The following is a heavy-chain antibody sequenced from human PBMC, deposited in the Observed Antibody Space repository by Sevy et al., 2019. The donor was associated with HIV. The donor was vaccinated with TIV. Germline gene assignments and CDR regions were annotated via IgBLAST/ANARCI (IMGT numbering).Heavy chain of an antibody. CDR3: ARGGGYCGGDCYSIDY. Sequence: GGSLRLSCAASGFTYGTHSMNWVRQAPGKGLEWVSYISGGSRTIYYADSVKGRFTISRDNSKDTLFLQMNSLTPEDTAVYYCARGGGYCGGDCYSIDYWGQGALVTVSS. CDR2: ISGGSRTI. D-gene: IGHD2-21*02. CDR1: GFTYGTHS. V-gene: IGHV3-48*01. J-gene: IGHJ4*02.